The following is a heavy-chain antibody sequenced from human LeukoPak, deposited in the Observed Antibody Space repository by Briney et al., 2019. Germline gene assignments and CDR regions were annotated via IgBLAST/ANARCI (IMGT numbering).Heavy chain of an antibody. CDR3: ARDHSGSYTYYYYYGMDV. CDR1: GFTFSSYS. J-gene: IGHJ6*02. V-gene: IGHV3-21*01. Sequence: GGSLRLSCAASGFTFSSYSMNWVRQAPGKGLEWVSSISSSSSYIYYADSVKGRFTIPGDNAKNSLYLQMNSLRAEDTAVYYCARDHSGSYTYYYYYGMDVWGQGTTVTVSS. CDR2: ISSSSSYI. D-gene: IGHD1-26*01.